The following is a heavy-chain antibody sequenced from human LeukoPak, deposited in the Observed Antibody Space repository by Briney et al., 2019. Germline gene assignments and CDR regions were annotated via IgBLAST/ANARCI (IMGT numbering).Heavy chain of an antibody. Sequence: ASVKVSCKASGYTFTGYYMHWVRQAPGQGLEWMGIINPSGGSTSYAQKFQGRVTMTRDTSTSTVYMELGSLRSEDTAVYYCARDLGYDSSGYYLDYYYYGMDVWGQGTTVTVSS. CDR1: GYTFTGYY. D-gene: IGHD3-22*01. J-gene: IGHJ6*02. CDR2: INPSGGST. CDR3: ARDLGYDSSGYYLDYYYYGMDV. V-gene: IGHV1-46*01.